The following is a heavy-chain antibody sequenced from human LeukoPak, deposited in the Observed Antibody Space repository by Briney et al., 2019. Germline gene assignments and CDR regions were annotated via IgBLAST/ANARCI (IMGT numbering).Heavy chain of an antibody. D-gene: IGHD3-16*02. CDR2: IIPILGIA. J-gene: IGHJ3*02. CDR3: ARADYVWGSYPSVGAFDI. Sequence: ASVKVSCKASGGTFSSYAISWVRQAPGQGLEWMGRIIPILGIANYAQKFQGRVTITADKTTSTAYMELSSLRSEDTAVYYCARADYVWGSYPSVGAFDIWGQGTMVTVSS. V-gene: IGHV1-69*04. CDR1: GGTFSSYA.